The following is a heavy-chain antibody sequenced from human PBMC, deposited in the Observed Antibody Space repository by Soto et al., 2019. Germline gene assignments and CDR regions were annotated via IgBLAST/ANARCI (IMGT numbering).Heavy chain of an antibody. CDR1: GFTFSSYG. J-gene: IGHJ3*02. V-gene: IGHV3-33*08. D-gene: IGHD3-10*01. CDR3: ARDRGYPDSFNI. Sequence: GGSLRLSCAASGFTFSSYGMHWVRQAPGKGLEWVAVIWYDGSTIVYADSVKGRFTITRDNAKNTLYLQMNSLRVEDTAVYFCARDRGYPDSFNIWGQGTMVTVSS. CDR2: IWYDGSTI.